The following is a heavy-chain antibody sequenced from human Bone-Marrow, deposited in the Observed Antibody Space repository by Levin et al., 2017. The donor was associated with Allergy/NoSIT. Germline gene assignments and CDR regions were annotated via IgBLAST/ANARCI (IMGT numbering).Heavy chain of an antibody. D-gene: IGHD2-21*01. J-gene: IGHJ4*02. CDR2: ISSSGTTR. V-gene: IGHV3-48*03. Sequence: GGSLRLSCAASGFTFSNSEMNWVRQAPGKGLEWVSYISSSGTTRYYADSVRGRSTTSRDNGKNSLYLQINSLRAEDTGVYYCARGRAFLDYWGQGTLVSVSS. CDR3: ARGRAFLDY. CDR1: GFTFSNSE.